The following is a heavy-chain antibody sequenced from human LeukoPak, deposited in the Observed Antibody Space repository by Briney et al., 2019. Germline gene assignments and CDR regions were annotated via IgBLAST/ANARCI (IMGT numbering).Heavy chain of an antibody. CDR2: MNPNSDNT. Sequence: GASVKVSCKASGYTFTSYDINWVRQATGQGLEWMGWMNPNSDNTGYAQKFQGRITMTRNTSISTAYMELSSLRSEDTAVYYCASPSDILTPLGYWGQGTLVTVSS. CDR1: GYTFTSYD. CDR3: ASPSDILTPLGY. V-gene: IGHV1-8*01. D-gene: IGHD3-9*01. J-gene: IGHJ4*02.